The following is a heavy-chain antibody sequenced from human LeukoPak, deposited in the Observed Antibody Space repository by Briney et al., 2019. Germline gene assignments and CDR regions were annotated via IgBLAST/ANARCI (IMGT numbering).Heavy chain of an antibody. CDR3: ARLGWSYDFWSGYSHGYYYYYMDV. V-gene: IGHV4-59*11. Sequence: SETLSLTCTVSGGSISSHYWSWIRQPPGKGLEWIGYIYYSGSTNYNPSLKSRVTISVDTSKNQFSLKLSSVTAADTAVYYCARLGWSYDFWSGYSHGYYYYYMDVWGKGTTVTVSS. CDR1: GGSISSHY. J-gene: IGHJ6*03. CDR2: IYYSGST. D-gene: IGHD3-3*01.